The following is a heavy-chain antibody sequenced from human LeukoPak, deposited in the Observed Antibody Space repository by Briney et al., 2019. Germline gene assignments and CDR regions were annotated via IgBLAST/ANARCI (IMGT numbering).Heavy chain of an antibody. D-gene: IGHD3-22*01. V-gene: IGHV3-53*01. CDR3: ARDVPEYYDSRGYLPGAFDI. CDR2: IYSGGST. CDR1: RFTVNTNY. J-gene: IGHJ3*02. Sequence: AGSLTFSSAASRFTVNTNYMSWVRHAQGKGLVGGIVIYSGGSTYSPDFQSGGFTISRDTSNNTLYLQMNSLTAENTDVYCCARDVPEYYDSRGYLPGAFDIWGQATIVSVSS.